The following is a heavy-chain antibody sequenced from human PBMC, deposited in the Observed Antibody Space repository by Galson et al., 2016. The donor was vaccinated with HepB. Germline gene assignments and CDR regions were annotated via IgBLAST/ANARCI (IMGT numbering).Heavy chain of an antibody. CDR1: VGSISSYY. D-gene: IGHD6-13*01. J-gene: IGHJ4*02. CDR2: IYYTGST. Sequence: SETLSLTCTVSVGSISSYYWSWIRQPPGKGLEYIGYIYYTGSTNYNPSLESRVTISVDTSKNRFSLKLSSVTAADTALYYCARGVSSVSWYPYFNYWGQGTLVTVSS. V-gene: IGHV4-59*01. CDR3: ARGVSSVSWYPYFNY.